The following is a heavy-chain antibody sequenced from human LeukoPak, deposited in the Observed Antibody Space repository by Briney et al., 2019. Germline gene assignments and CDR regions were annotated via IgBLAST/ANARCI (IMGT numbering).Heavy chain of an antibody. J-gene: IGHJ4*02. Sequence: GGSLRLSCAASGFTFSSYSMNWVRQAPGKGLEWVSSISSSSSYIYYADPVKGRFTISRDNAKNSLYLQMNSLRAEDTAVYYCARDGGYCSSTSCLAEYDYWGQGTLVTVSS. V-gene: IGHV3-21*01. CDR3: ARDGGYCSSTSCLAEYDY. D-gene: IGHD2-2*01. CDR1: GFTFSSYS. CDR2: ISSSSSYI.